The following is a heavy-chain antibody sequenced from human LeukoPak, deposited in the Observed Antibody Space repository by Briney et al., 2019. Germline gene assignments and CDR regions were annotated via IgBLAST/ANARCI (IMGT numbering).Heavy chain of an antibody. CDR3: ARECSSTSCYPY. V-gene: IGHV3-21*01. CDR2: ISSSSSYI. Sequence: GGSLRLSCAASGFTFSSYSMYWVRQAPGKGLEWVSSISSSSSYIYYADSVKGRFTISRDNAKNSLYLQMNSLRAEDTAVYCCARECSSTSCYPYWGQGTLVTVSS. D-gene: IGHD2-2*01. CDR1: GFTFSSYS. J-gene: IGHJ4*02.